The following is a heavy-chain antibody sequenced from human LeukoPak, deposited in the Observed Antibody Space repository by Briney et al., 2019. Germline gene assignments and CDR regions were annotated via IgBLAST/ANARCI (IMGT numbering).Heavy chain of an antibody. V-gene: IGHV1-18*04. Sequence: EASVKVSCKASGYTFTGYYMHWVRQAPGQGLEWMGWISAYNGNTNYAQKLQGRVTMTTDTSTSTAYMELRSLRSDDTAVYYCACTMVRGVIITSYYMDVWGKGTTVTVSS. CDR2: ISAYNGNT. J-gene: IGHJ6*03. CDR3: ACTMVRGVIITSYYMDV. D-gene: IGHD3-10*01. CDR1: GYTFTGYY.